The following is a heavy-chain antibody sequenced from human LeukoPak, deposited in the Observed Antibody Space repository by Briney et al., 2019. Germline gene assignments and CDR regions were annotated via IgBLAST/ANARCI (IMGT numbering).Heavy chain of an antibody. Sequence: SETLSLTCAVSGGSISSGGYSWSWIRQPPGKGLEWIGEINHSGSTNYNPSLKSRVTISVDTSKNQFSLKLSSVTAADTAVYYCARHPGGVAAAGPFDYWGQGTLVTVSS. CDR3: ARHPGGVAAAGPFDY. CDR2: INHSGST. D-gene: IGHD6-13*01. J-gene: IGHJ4*02. CDR1: GGSISSGGYS. V-gene: IGHV4-34*01.